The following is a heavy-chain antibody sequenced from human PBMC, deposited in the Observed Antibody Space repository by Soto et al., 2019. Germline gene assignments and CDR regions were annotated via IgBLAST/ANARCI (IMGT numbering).Heavy chain of an antibody. CDR2: ISATGTTT. V-gene: IGHV3-23*01. J-gene: IGHJ4*02. CDR3: ATDSSPCDH. CDR1: EFSFSSYA. Sequence: EVQLMESGGGVVQPGGSLRLSCAASEFSFSSYALNWVRQAPGKGLEWVSAISATGTTTYYADSVKGRFTISRDNSKRTLFLHMNSLIPEETAVYYCATDSSPCDHWGQGTLFTVS. D-gene: IGHD6-13*01.